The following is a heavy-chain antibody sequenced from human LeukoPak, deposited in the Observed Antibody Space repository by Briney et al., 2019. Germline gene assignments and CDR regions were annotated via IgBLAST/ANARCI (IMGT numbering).Heavy chain of an antibody. CDR1: GFTFDDYA. V-gene: IGHV3-9*01. CDR2: ISWNSGSI. J-gene: IGHJ4*02. D-gene: IGHD4-17*01. CDR3: ARARRYGDLGS. Sequence: GGSLRLSCAASGFTFDDYAMHWVRQAPGKGLEWVSGISWNSGSIGYADSVKGRFTISRDNAKNSLYLQMNSLRAEDTALYYCARARRYGDLGSWGQGTLVTVSS.